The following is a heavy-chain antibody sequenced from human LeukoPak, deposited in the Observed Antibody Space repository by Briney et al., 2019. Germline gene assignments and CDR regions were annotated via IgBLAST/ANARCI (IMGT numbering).Heavy chain of an antibody. CDR3: ARGLYYGSGQYYFDY. D-gene: IGHD3-10*01. CDR2: ISPSGDST. CDR1: GFTLSRSY. V-gene: IGHV3-64*01. J-gene: IGHJ4*02. Sequence: GGALRLSCAPSGFTLSRSYMHCVRQAPGKGLEYVSAISPSGDSTYYTNSMKVRFTISRDNSKNTLFLQMGSLTAEDMAVYYCARGLYYGSGQYYFDYWGQGTLVTVSS.